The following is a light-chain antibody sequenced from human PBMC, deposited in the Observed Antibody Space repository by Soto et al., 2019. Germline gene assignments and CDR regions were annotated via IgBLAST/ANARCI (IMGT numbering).Light chain of an antibody. CDR3: QQRGNWPPGFT. J-gene: IGKJ3*01. CDR2: DTS. Sequence: EIVLTQSPATLSLSPGERATLSCRASQSVSIHLAWYQQKGGQAPRLLIYDTSNRATGIPARFSGSGSGTDSTLTISSLETEDSAVYYCQQRGNWPPGFTFGPGTKVDIK. CDR1: QSVSIH. V-gene: IGKV3-11*01.